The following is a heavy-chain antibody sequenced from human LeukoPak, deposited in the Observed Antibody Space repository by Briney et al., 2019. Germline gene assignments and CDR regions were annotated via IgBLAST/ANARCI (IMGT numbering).Heavy chain of an antibody. V-gene: IGHV1-69*06. CDR3: ASGADFCSSTSCPDY. CDR2: IIPIFGTA. Sequence: SVKVSCKXSVGTFSSYAISWVRQAPGQGLEWMGGIIPIFGTANYAQKFQGRVTITADKSTSTAYMELSSLRSEDTAVYYCASGADFCSSTSCPDYWGQGTLSPSPQ. D-gene: IGHD2-2*01. J-gene: IGHJ4*02. CDR1: VGTFSSYA.